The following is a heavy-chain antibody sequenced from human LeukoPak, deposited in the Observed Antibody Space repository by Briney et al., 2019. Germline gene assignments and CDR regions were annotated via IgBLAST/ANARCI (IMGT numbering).Heavy chain of an antibody. V-gene: IGHV4-59*01. CDR2: IYYSGST. CDR1: GGSISSYY. CDR3: ARSTLGGSLDY. Sequence: KTSETLSLTCTVSGGSISSYYWSWIRQPPGKGLEWNGYIYYSGSTNYNPSLKSRVTISVDTSKNQFSLKLSSVTAADTAVYYCARSTLGGSLDYWGQGTLVTVSS. J-gene: IGHJ4*02.